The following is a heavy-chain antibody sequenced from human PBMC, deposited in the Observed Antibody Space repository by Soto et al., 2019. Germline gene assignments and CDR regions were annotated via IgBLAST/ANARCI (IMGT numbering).Heavy chain of an antibody. D-gene: IGHD3-22*01. J-gene: IGHJ4*02. Sequence: QVQLVESGGGVVQPGRSLRLSCAASGFTFSSYAMHWVRQAPGKGLEWVAVISYDGSNKYYADSVKGRFTISRDNSKNTLYLQMNSLRAEDTAVHYCARGSRYDSSGYYNYWGQGTLVTVSS. CDR3: ARGSRYDSSGYYNY. V-gene: IGHV3-30-3*01. CDR1: GFTFSSYA. CDR2: ISYDGSNK.